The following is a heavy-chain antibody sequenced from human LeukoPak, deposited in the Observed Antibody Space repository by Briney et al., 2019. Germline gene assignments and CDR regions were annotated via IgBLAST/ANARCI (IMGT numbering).Heavy chain of an antibody. CDR2: ISGSGGST. Sequence: GGSLRLSCAAPGFTFSSYAMSWVRQAPGKGLEWVSAISGSGGSTYYADSVKGRFTISRDNSKSTLYLQMNSLRAEDTAVYYCAKDTHIVVVPAATRDYWGQGTLVTVSS. D-gene: IGHD2-2*01. J-gene: IGHJ4*02. CDR3: AKDTHIVVVPAATRDY. CDR1: GFTFSSYA. V-gene: IGHV3-23*01.